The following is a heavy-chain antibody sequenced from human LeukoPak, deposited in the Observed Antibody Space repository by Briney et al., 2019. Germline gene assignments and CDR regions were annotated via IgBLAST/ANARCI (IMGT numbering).Heavy chain of an antibody. Sequence: GRSLRLSCAASGFTFSSYAMHWVRQAPGKGLEWVSGISGSGGSTYYADSVKGRFTISRDNSKNTLYLQMNSLRAEDTAVYYCAKDLGSVVTPPSLDYWGQGTLVTVSS. V-gene: IGHV3-23*01. J-gene: IGHJ4*02. CDR1: GFTFSSYA. D-gene: IGHD4-23*01. CDR2: ISGSGGST. CDR3: AKDLGSVVTPPSLDY.